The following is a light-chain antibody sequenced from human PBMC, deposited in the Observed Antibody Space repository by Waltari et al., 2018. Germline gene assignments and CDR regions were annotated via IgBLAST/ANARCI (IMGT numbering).Light chain of an antibody. V-gene: IGKV2-30*01. CDR3: MQATYWPWT. J-gene: IGKJ1*01. CDR2: TVS. CDR1: QSLVSSDGNTY. Sequence: DAVMTQSPLSLPVTLGQPASISCRSSQSLVSSDGNTYLSWFQQRPGQSPRRLIYTVSNRDSGVPDRFSGSESGTDFTLKISRVEAEDVGVYYCMQATYWPWTFGQGTKVEIK.